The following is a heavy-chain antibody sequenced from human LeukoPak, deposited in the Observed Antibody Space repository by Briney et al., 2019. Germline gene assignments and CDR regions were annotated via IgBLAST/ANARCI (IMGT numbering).Heavy chain of an antibody. J-gene: IGHJ4*02. CDR2: ISTSGDST. Sequence: GASVKVSCKASGGTFSSYAMSWVRQAPGKGLEWVSGISTSGDSTYYAESVKGRFTISRDNSKNTLYLQMNSLRAEDTAVYYCAKAEGMTTVITPFDYWGQGTLVTVSS. V-gene: IGHV3-23*01. CDR3: AKAEGMTTVITPFDY. CDR1: GGTFSSYA. D-gene: IGHD4-23*01.